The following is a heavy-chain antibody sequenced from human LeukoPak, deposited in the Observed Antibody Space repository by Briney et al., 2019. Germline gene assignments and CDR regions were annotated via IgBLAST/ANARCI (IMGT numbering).Heavy chain of an antibody. J-gene: IGHJ1*01. V-gene: IGHV3-23*01. CDR2: ISGSGGRT. CDR3: AKFTTVNMYFHH. Sequence: GGSLRLSCAGSGFSFSSYAMNWVRQAPGKGLEWVSGISGSGGRTDYADSVKGRLTISRDNSKNTLYLQMNSLRAEDTAVYYCAKFTTVNMYFHHWGQGTLVTVSS. D-gene: IGHD4-11*01. CDR1: GFSFSSYA.